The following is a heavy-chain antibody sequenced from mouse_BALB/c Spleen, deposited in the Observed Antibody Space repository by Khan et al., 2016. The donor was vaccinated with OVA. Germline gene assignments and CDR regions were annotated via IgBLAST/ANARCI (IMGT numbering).Heavy chain of an antibody. CDR2: ISSGGDYT. D-gene: IGHD4-1*01. V-gene: IGHV5-6*01. J-gene: IGHJ3*01. CDR1: GFTFSSHS. CDR3: ASHLTGSLAY. Sequence: EVELVESGGDLVKPGGSLKLSCAASGFTFSSHSMSWVRQTPDKRLEWVASISSGGDYTYYPDIVKGRFTIPRDNAKNTLYIEMSSLKSEDTAMYYCASHLTGSLAYWGQGTLVTVSA.